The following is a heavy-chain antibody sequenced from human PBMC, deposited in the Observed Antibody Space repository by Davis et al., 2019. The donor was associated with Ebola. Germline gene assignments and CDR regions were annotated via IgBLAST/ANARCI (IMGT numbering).Heavy chain of an antibody. CDR3: AKLRLESYDFWGAYIDV. D-gene: IGHD3-3*01. CDR2: IGVGGDIT. J-gene: IGHJ6*03. V-gene: IGHV3-23*01. Sequence: PGGSLRLSCAASGFTLSANTMDWVRQAPGKGLEWVSGIGVGGDITYYADSVKGRFTVSRDNSMNTLYLQMNSLRAEDTAIYYCAKLRLESYDFWGAYIDVWGKGTTVAVSS. CDR1: GFTLSANT.